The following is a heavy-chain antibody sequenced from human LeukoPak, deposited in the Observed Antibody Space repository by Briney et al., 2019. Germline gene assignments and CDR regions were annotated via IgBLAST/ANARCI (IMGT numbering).Heavy chain of an antibody. CDR3: ARERTPYYYDSSGSNPDQGDAFDI. Sequence: SETLSLTCTVSGGSISSYYWSWIRQPPGKGLEWIGYIYYSGSTNYNPSLKSRVTISVDTSKNQFSLKLSSVTAADTAVYYCARERTPYYYDSSGSNPDQGDAFDIWGQGTMVTVSS. J-gene: IGHJ3*02. V-gene: IGHV4-59*01. D-gene: IGHD3-22*01. CDR1: GGSISSYY. CDR2: IYYSGST.